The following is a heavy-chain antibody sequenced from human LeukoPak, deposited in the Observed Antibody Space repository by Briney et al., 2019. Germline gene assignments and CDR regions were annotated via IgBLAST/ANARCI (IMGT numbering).Heavy chain of an antibody. V-gene: IGHV3-23*01. Sequence: GGSLRLSCAASGFTFSSYAMSWVRQAPGKGLEWVSAISGSGGSTYYADSVKGRFTISRDSSKNTLYLQMNSLRAEDTAVYYCAKDQYYDSSGKSDYWGQGTLVTVSS. CDR3: AKDQYYDSSGKSDY. CDR1: GFTFSSYA. D-gene: IGHD3-22*01. J-gene: IGHJ4*02. CDR2: ISGSGGST.